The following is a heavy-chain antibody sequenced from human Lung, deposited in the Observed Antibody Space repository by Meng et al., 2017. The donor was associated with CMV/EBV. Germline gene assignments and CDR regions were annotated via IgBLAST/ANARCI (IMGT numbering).Heavy chain of an antibody. D-gene: IGHD3-3*01. CDR1: GFTFSSYW. CDR3: ARMLNYDFSRGGMDV. J-gene: IGHJ6*02. Sequence: GEXXKISCAASGFTFSSYWMHWVRQAPGKGLVWVSRINSDGNDADYVDSVKDRFTISRDNAKNAVYLQMNSLRAEDTAVYYCARMLNYDFSRGGMDVWGQGTTVTVSS. CDR2: INSDGNDA. V-gene: IGHV3-74*01.